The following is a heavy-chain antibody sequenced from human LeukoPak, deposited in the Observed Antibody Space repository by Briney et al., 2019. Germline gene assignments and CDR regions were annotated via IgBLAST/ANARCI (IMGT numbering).Heavy chain of an antibody. CDR3: ATGGLGKEVFDD. V-gene: IGHV3-23*01. CDR1: GVTFNTYA. D-gene: IGHD1-1*01. J-gene: IGHJ4*02. Sequence: RGSLRLSCVLSGVTFNTYAMSWVRQAPGKGPQWVARINVGGRGTYYADSLKGRFTISRENSKNTLYLQIYNLRPEDTARYYCATGGLGKEVFDDWGQGTVVTVSS. CDR2: INVGGRGT.